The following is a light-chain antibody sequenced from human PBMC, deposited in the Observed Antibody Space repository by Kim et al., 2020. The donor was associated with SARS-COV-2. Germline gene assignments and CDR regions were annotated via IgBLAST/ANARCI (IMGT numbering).Light chain of an antibody. V-gene: IGKV1-5*03. CDR1: QTISTW. CDR3: QQYNNVGRT. CDR2: KAS. Sequence: DMQMTQSHSSLSASVGETVTITCRASQTISTWLAWYQQKPGKPPKLLIYKASILEDGVPPRFSGSGSGTEFTLTINGLQADDLGTYYCQQYNNVGRTFGQGTKVDIK. J-gene: IGKJ1*01.